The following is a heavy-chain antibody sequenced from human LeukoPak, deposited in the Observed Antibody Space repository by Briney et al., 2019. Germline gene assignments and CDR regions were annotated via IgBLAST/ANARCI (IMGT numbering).Heavy chain of an antibody. CDR1: GGSISSRSYY. CDR2: IYYRGNT. CDR3: ARHGDGGPAEYFRH. D-gene: IGHD4-23*01. Sequence: SETLSLTCIVSGGSISSRSYYWAWIRQPPGKGLEWIGSIYYRGNTYYNPSLKSRVTLSVDTSKNQFSLNLSSVTAADTAVYYCARHGDGGPAEYFRHWGQGTLVTVSS. V-gene: IGHV4-39*01. J-gene: IGHJ1*01.